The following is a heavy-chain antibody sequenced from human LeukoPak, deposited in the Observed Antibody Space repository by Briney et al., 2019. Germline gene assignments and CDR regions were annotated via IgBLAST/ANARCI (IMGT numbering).Heavy chain of an antibody. CDR1: GFTFSNYG. Sequence: LPGGSLRLSCAASGFTFSNYGMSWVRQAPGKGLEWVSSIRSSGDSTYYADSVKGRFTISRDNSKSTLYLQMNSLRAEDTAVYYCAKSLAHGDYDDYWGQGTLVTVSS. CDR3: AKSLAHGDYDDY. D-gene: IGHD4-17*01. CDR2: IRSSGDST. J-gene: IGHJ4*02. V-gene: IGHV3-23*01.